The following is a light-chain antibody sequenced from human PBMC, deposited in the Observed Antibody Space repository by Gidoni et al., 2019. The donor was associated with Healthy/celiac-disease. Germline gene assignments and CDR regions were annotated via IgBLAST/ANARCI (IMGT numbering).Light chain of an antibody. CDR2: AAS. V-gene: IGKV1-39*01. J-gene: IGKJ4*01. Sequence: DIQMTQSPSPLSASVGDRVTITCRASQSISSYLNWYQQKPGKAPKLLIYAASSLQSGVPSRFSGSGSGTDFTLTISSLQPEDFATYYCQQSYSTPGITFGGGTKVEIK. CDR3: QQSYSTPGIT. CDR1: QSISSY.